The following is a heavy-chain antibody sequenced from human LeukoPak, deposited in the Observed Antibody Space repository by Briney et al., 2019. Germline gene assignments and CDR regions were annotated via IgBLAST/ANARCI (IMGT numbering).Heavy chain of an antibody. V-gene: IGHV4-34*01. CDR2: INHSGST. Sequence: PSATLSLTCAVYGGSFSGYYWSWIRQPPRKGREWIGEINHSGSTNYNPSLKSRVTMSVDTSKNQFSLKLSSVTAADTAVYYCATEVAERWLQFIRYYGMDVWGQGTTVTVSS. CDR3: ATEVAERWLQFIRYYGMDV. D-gene: IGHD5-24*01. J-gene: IGHJ6*02. CDR1: GGSFSGYY.